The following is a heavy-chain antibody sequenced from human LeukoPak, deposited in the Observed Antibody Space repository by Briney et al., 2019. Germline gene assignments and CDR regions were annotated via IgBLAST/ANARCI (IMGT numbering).Heavy chain of an antibody. J-gene: IGHJ5*02. V-gene: IGHV4-61*01. CDR1: GGSVSSGNYY. Sequence: LSLTCIVSGGSVSSGNYYWSWIRQPPGTGPEWIGYIYSSGSTNYNPSLKSRVTISVDTSKNQFSLMVSSVTAADTALYYCARGVPTATARWFDPWGQGTLVTVSS. D-gene: IGHD2-21*02. CDR2: IYSSGST. CDR3: ARGVPTATARWFDP.